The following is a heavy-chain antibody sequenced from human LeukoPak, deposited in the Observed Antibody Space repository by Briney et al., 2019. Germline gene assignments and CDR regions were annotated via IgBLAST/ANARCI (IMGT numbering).Heavy chain of an antibody. V-gene: IGHV1-69*02. CDR3: ARTSSNYYDSSGSFDPFDY. CDR2: IIPILGIA. D-gene: IGHD3-22*01. Sequence: SVKVSCKASGGTFSSYSISWVRQAPGPGLEWMGRIIPILGIANYAQKFQGRVTITADKSTSTAYMELSSLRSEDTAVYYCARTSSNYYDSSGSFDPFDYWGQGTLVTVSS. J-gene: IGHJ4*02. CDR1: GGTFSSYS.